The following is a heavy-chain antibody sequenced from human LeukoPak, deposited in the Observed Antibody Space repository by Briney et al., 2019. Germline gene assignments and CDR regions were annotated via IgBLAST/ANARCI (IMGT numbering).Heavy chain of an antibody. CDR3: AKDATEYGDSHFDC. V-gene: IGHV3-33*06. CDR1: GFTFSSYG. Sequence: PGRSLRLSCAASGFTFSSYGMHWVRQAPGKGLEWVAVIWPDGSHEYYADSEKGRFTISRDNSRDTVYLQMNSLRDEDTAVYYCAKDATEYGDSHFDCWGQGTLVTVSS. CDR2: IWPDGSHE. D-gene: IGHD4-17*01. J-gene: IGHJ4*02.